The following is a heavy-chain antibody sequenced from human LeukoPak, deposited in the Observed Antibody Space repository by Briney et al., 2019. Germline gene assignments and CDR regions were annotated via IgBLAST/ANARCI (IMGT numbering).Heavy chain of an antibody. D-gene: IGHD5-18*01. CDR3: ARVRVPRIQLWFSPLFDY. Sequence: KSSETLSLTCTVSGGSISSYYWSWIRQPPGKGLEWIGEINHSGSTNYNPSLKSRVTISVDTSKNQFSLKLSSVTAADTAVYYCARVRVPRIQLWFSPLFDYWGQGTLVTVSS. CDR2: INHSGST. V-gene: IGHV4-34*01. CDR1: GGSISSYY. J-gene: IGHJ4*02.